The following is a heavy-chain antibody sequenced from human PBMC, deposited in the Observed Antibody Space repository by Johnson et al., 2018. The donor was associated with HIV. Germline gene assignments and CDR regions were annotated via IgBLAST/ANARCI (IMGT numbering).Heavy chain of an antibody. CDR2: ISYDGSNK. Sequence: QVLLVESGGGVVQPGRSLRLSCAASGFTFSSYGMHWVRQAPGKGLEWVAVISYDGSNKYYSESVKGRFTISRDNSKNTLYLQMNSLRAEDTAVYYCATSLYYYDSSGFSFDAFDIWGQGTLVTVSS. V-gene: IGHV3-30*03. J-gene: IGHJ3*02. CDR3: ATSLYYYDSSGFSFDAFDI. CDR1: GFTFSSYG. D-gene: IGHD3-22*01.